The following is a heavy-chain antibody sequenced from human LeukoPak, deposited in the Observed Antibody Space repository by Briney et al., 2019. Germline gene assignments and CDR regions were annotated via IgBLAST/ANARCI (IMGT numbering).Heavy chain of an antibody. D-gene: IGHD6-19*01. J-gene: IGHJ4*02. Sequence: GIIHPFHSDTRYSPSFQGQVTISADKSINTAYLQWSSLKASDTAMYYCARLQSGQWLLFDYWGQGTLVTVSS. CDR2: IHPFHSDT. CDR3: ARLQSGQWLLFDY. V-gene: IGHV5-51*01.